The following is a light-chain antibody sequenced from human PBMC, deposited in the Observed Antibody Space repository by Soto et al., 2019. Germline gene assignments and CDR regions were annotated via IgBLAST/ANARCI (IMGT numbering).Light chain of an antibody. Sequence: DIQMTQSPSSLSASVGDRVTIICRANQDISYYLAWYQQKQGKVPKLLIYGASTLQSGVPSRFSGSGSGTDFTLTINSLQPEDIATYYCQKYHSAPRTFGQGTKVEIK. CDR2: GAS. V-gene: IGKV1-27*01. CDR3: QKYHSAPRT. J-gene: IGKJ1*01. CDR1: QDISYY.